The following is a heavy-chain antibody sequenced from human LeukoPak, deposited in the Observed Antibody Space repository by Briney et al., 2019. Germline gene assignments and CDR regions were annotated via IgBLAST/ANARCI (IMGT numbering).Heavy chain of an antibody. D-gene: IGHD2-15*01. Sequence: GASVKVSCKASGYTFTGYYMHWVRQAPGQGLEWMGWINPNSCGTNYAQKFQGRVTMTRDTSISTAYMELSRLRSDDAAVYYCARDGVLGYCSGGSCYDPYNWFDPWGQGTLVTVSS. CDR2: INPNSCGT. V-gene: IGHV1-2*02. CDR3: ARDGVLGYCSGGSCYDPYNWFDP. J-gene: IGHJ5*02. CDR1: GYTFTGYY.